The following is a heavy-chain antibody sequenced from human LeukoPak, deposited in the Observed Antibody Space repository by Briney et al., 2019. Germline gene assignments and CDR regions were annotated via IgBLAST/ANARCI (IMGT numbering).Heavy chain of an antibody. Sequence: WPGGSLRLSCAASGFTFDDYGMSWVRQAPGKGLEWVSGINWNGGSTGYADSVKGRFTISRDNAKNSLYLQMNSLRAEDTALYYCASLGYCSGGSCYARRDYWGQGTLVTVSS. D-gene: IGHD2-15*01. J-gene: IGHJ4*02. V-gene: IGHV3-20*04. CDR1: GFTFDDYG. CDR2: INWNGGST. CDR3: ASLGYCSGGSCYARRDY.